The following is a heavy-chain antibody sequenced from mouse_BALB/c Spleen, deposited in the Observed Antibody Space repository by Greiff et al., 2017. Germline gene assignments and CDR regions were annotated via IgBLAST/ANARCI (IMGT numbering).Heavy chain of an antibody. J-gene: IGHJ4*01. Sequence: QVQLQQSGAELVRPGVSVKISCKGSGYTFTDYAMHWVKQSHAKSLEWIGVISTYYGDASYNQKFKGKATMTVDKSSSTAYMELARLTSEDSAIYYCARGKTLYDGFPYYAMDYWGQGTSVTVS. V-gene: IGHV1S137*01. D-gene: IGHD2-3*01. CDR2: ISTYYGDA. CDR3: ARGKTLYDGFPYYAMDY. CDR1: GYTFTDYA.